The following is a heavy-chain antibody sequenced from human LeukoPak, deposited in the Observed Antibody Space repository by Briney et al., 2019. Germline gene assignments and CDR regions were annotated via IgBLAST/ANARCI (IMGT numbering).Heavy chain of an antibody. CDR1: GFTVNSNY. V-gene: IGHV3-53*01. J-gene: IGHJ4*02. Sequence: GGSLRLSCAASGFTVNSNYWSWVRQAPGKGLEWVSVIYSGGTTYYADSVKGRFTFSRDNARNTLYLQINSLRAEDSAVYYCTRDRTTITLFELWGQGTLVTVSS. D-gene: IGHD4-11*01. CDR3: TRDRTTITLFEL. CDR2: IYSGGTT.